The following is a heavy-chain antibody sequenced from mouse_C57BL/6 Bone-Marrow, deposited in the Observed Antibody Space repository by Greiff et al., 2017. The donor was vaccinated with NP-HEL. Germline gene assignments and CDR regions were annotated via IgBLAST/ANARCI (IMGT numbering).Heavy chain of an antibody. J-gene: IGHJ1*03. CDR2: ISYDGSN. CDR3: ARVGGPHWYFDV. Sequence: VQLKESGPGLVKPSQSLSLTCSVTGYSITSGYYWNWIRQFPGNKLEWMGYISYDGSNNYNPSLKNRISITRDTSKNQFFLKLNSVTTEDTATYYCARVGGPHWYFDVWGTGTTVTVSS. V-gene: IGHV3-6*01. CDR1: GYSITSGYY.